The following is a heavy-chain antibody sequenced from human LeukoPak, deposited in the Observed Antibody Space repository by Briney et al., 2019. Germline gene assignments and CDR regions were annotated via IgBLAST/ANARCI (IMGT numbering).Heavy chain of an antibody. CDR2: ISSSGSTI. J-gene: IGHJ4*02. V-gene: IGHV3-48*03. CDR3: ARDLPPTAMVLLDY. CDR1: GFTFSSYE. Sequence: QPGGSLRLSCAASGFTFSSYEMNWVCQAPGKGMEWVSYISSSGSTIYYADPVKDRFTISRDNAKTSLYLQMNRLRAEDTAVYYCARDLPPTAMVLLDYWGQGTLVTVSS. D-gene: IGHD5-18*01.